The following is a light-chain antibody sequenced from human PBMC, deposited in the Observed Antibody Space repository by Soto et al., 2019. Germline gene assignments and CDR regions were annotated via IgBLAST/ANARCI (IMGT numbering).Light chain of an antibody. Sequence: QSVLTQPPSVSGAPGQRVTISCTGSSSNIGRGYDVHWYQQVPGSAPRLLLSGDNTRPSGVPDRISGSKSGTSASLAISGLRSEDEADYYCAAWDDRLSGLVFGRGTKLTVL. CDR1: SSNIGRGYD. V-gene: IGLV1-40*01. CDR2: GDN. J-gene: IGLJ2*01. CDR3: AAWDDRLSGLV.